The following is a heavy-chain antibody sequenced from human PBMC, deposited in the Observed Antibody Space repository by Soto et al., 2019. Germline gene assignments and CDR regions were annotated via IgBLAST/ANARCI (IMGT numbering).Heavy chain of an antibody. Sequence: GGSLRLSCAASGFTFSNYGMHWVRQAPGKGLEWVAIIWHDGNNKYYADSVRGRFIISRDNSKNRLYLQMNSLRAEDTAEYYRASDRVGASDSYGLDVWGQGTPVTVAS. D-gene: IGHD1-26*01. CDR2: IWHDGNNK. J-gene: IGHJ6*02. CDR1: GFTFSNYG. V-gene: IGHV3-33*01. CDR3: ASDRVGASDSYGLDV.